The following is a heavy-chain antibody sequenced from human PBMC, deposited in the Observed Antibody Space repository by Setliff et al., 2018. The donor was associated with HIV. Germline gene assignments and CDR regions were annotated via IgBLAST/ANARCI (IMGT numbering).Heavy chain of an antibody. D-gene: IGHD5-18*01. Sequence: SETLSLTCTVSGDSSGINYWAWIRQPPGKGLEWIGSVSYAGTTYYNPSLKSRVTISVDTSKNQFSLKLSSVTAADTAVYYCARHPDTAMVTYWGQGTLVTVSS. CDR3: ARHPDTAMVTY. CDR2: VSYAGTT. J-gene: IGHJ4*02. V-gene: IGHV4-59*08. CDR1: GDSSGINY.